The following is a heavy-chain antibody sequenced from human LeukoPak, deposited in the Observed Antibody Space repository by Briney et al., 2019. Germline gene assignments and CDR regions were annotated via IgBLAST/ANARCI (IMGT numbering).Heavy chain of an antibody. V-gene: IGHV3-7*04. CDR1: GFTFTDSW. CDR3: ARVRYGNYFDY. CDR2: IKPDGTEK. J-gene: IGHJ4*02. Sequence: GGSLRLSCAASGFTFTDSWMSWVRQAPGKGLEWVANIKPDGTEKYYVDSVKGRFTISRDNAKNSLYLQMNSLRAEDTAVYYCARVRYGNYFDYWGQGILSPPPQ. D-gene: IGHD3-16*02.